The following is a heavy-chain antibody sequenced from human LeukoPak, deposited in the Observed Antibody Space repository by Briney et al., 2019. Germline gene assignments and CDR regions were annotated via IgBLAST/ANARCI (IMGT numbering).Heavy chain of an antibody. V-gene: IGHV3-30*12. CDR1: GFTFSSYG. D-gene: IGHD2-21*02. CDR2: ISYDGINK. J-gene: IGHJ4*02. CDR3: AKSHPVTAIDY. Sequence: GGSLRLSCAASGFTFSSYGMHWGRQAPGKGLEWVAFISYDGINKYYADSVKGRFTISRDNSKNTLYLQMHRLRADDTAVYYCAKSHPVTAIDYWGQGTLVTVSS.